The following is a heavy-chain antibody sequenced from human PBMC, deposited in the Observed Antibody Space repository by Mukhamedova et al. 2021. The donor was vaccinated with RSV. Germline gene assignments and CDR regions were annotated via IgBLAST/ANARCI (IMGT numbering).Heavy chain of an antibody. Sequence: TNYNPSLKSRVTISVDTSKNQFSLKLSSVTAADTAVYYCARRRPYYYGSGSYRSLYGMDVWGQGTTVTASS. CDR2: T. J-gene: IGHJ6*02. V-gene: IGHV4-34*01. D-gene: IGHD3-10*01. CDR3: ARRRPYYYGSGSYRSLYGMDV.